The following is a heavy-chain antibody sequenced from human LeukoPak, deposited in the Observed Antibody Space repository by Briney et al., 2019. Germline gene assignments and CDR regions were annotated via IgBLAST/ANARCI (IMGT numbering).Heavy chain of an antibody. CDR1: GFTFSSYW. D-gene: IGHD3-9*01. J-gene: IGHJ4*02. Sequence: GGSLRLSCAASGFTFSSYWMSWVRQAPGKGLEWVANIKQDGSEKYYVDSVKGRFTISRDNAKNSLYLQMNSLRAEDTAVYYCARDDYDILTGYYWAYWGQGTLVTVSS. CDR3: ARDDYDILTGYYWAY. CDR2: IKQDGSEK. V-gene: IGHV3-7*01.